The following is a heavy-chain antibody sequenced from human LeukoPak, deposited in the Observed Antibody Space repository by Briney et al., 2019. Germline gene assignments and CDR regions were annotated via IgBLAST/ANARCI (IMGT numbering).Heavy chain of an antibody. V-gene: IGHV4-59*01. CDR2: IYYGGST. D-gene: IGHD3-22*01. Sequence: KASETLSLTCTVSGGSISSYYWSWIRQPPGKGLAWIGYIYYGGSTNYNPSLKSRVTISVDTSKNQFSLKLSSVTAADTAVYYCARGLSRSYYYDSSGYRAFDIWGQGTMVTVSS. CDR3: ARGLSRSYYYDSSGYRAFDI. CDR1: GGSISSYY. J-gene: IGHJ3*02.